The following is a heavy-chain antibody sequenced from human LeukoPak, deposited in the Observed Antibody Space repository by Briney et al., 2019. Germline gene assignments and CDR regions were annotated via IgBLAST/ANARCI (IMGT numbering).Heavy chain of an antibody. V-gene: IGHV7-4-1*02. CDR2: INTNTGNP. CDR1: GYIFASYV. CDR3: ARGDYETHGYQTR. J-gene: IGHJ4*02. D-gene: IGHD3-22*01. Sequence: ASVKVSCKASGYIFASYVLHWVRQAPGQGLEWMGWINTNTGNPTYAQGFTGRFVFSLDTSVSTAYLQISSLKADDTAMYYCARGDYETHGYQTRWGQGTLVTVSS.